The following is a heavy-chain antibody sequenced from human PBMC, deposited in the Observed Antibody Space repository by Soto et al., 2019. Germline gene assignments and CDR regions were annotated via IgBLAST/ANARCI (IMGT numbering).Heavy chain of an antibody. CDR2: IYYSGST. J-gene: IGHJ5*02. D-gene: IGHD6-19*01. Sequence: KPSETLSLTCTVSGGSISSYYWSWIRQPPGKGLEWIGYIYYSGSTNYNPSLKSRVTISVDTSKNQFSLKLSSVTAADTAVYYCARLRVYSSGWYVSWFDPWGQGTLVTVSS. V-gene: IGHV4-59*01. CDR3: ARLRVYSSGWYVSWFDP. CDR1: GGSISSYY.